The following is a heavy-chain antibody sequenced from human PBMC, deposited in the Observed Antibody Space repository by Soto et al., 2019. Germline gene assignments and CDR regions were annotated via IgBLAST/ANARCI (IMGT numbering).Heavy chain of an antibody. V-gene: IGHV5-51*01. J-gene: IGHJ4*02. CDR3: ARPPYSASYYYFDQ. CDR2: IYPGDSDT. CDR1: GYSFTSYW. D-gene: IGHD1-26*01. Sequence: GESLKISCKASGYSFTSYWIGWVRQMPGKGLEWMGIIYPGDSDTIYSPSFQGQVTISADKSISTAFLQWNSLKASDTAMYYCARPPYSASYYYFDQWGQGTPVTVSS.